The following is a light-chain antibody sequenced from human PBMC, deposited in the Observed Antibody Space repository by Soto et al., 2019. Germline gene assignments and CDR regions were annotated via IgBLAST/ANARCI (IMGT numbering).Light chain of an antibody. J-gene: IGLJ3*02. CDR3: SSYTNRNTWV. CDR2: DVN. Sequence: QSALTQPRSVSGSPGQSVTISCTGSSSDVGAYNYVSWYQQHPGKAPKLIIHDVNSRPSGIPDRFSGSKSGNTASLIISGLQAEDAADYYCSSYTNRNTWVFGGGTKLTVL. V-gene: IGLV2-11*01. CDR1: SSDVGAYNY.